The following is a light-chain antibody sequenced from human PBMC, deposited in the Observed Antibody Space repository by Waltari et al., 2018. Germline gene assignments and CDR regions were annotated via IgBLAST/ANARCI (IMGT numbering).Light chain of an antibody. CDR2: DVT. CDR3: ASFISGSTSSVL. Sequence: QSALTQPASVSGSPGQSITISCTGTSSDIGAFNYVSWYQQHPGKATKVLIYDVTNRPSGVSSRVSGSKSGNTASLTISGLQAEDEAYYHCASFISGSTSSVLFGGGTKLTVL. V-gene: IGLV2-14*03. J-gene: IGLJ3*02. CDR1: SSDIGAFNY.